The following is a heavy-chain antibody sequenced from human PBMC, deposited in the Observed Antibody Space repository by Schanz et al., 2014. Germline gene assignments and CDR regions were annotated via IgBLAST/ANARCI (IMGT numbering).Heavy chain of an antibody. Sequence: QVQVVESGGGVVQPGRSLRLSCVASGFTFNNYGMHWVRQAPGKGLGWVAVIWYDGSGKYYADSVKGRFTISRDNSENTLYLEMNSLRAEDTAVYFCAKDCPSDYGDHCFDFWGQGTLVTVSS. D-gene: IGHD4-17*01. CDR1: GFTFNNYG. J-gene: IGHJ4*02. V-gene: IGHV3-33*06. CDR3: AKDCPSDYGDHCFDF. CDR2: IWYDGSGK.